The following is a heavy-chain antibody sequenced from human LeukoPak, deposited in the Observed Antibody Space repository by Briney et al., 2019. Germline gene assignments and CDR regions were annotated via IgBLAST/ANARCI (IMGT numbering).Heavy chain of an antibody. CDR2: VQQDGSEK. CDR1: GFTFSSYW. J-gene: IGHJ4*02. Sequence: GGSLRLSCAASGFTFSSYWMSWVRQAPGKGLEWVANVQQDGSEKYYVDSVKGRFTISRDNAKNSLYLQMNSLRAEDTAVYYCARELGSYSSSSQGDYWGQGTLVTVSS. V-gene: IGHV3-7*01. D-gene: IGHD6-6*01. CDR3: ARELGSYSSSSQGDY.